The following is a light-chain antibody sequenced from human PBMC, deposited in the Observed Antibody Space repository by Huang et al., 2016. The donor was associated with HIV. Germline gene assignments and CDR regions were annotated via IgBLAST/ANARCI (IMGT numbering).Light chain of an antibody. Sequence: DIQMTQSPSSLSASVGDRVTISCRAGQSISTNLNWYHQKPGKAPKLLIYAASSLHSGVPSRFSRSVSGTDFTLTISSLQPEDFATYFCQQGNSSPYTFGQGTKLENK. J-gene: IGKJ2*01. CDR3: QQGNSSPYT. CDR2: AAS. V-gene: IGKV1-39*01. CDR1: QSISTN.